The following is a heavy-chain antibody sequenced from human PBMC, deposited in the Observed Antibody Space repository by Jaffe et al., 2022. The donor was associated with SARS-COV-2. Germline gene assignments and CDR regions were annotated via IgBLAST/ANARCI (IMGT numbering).Heavy chain of an antibody. CDR1: GGSISSSSYY. Sequence: QLQLQESGPGLVKPSETLSLTCTVSGGSISSSSYYWGWIRQPPGKGLEWIGSIYYSGSTYYNPSLKSRVTISVDTSKNQFSLKLSSVTAADTAVYYCARRYGSGYFDYWGQGTLVTVSS. CDR3: ARRYGSGYFDY. D-gene: IGHD3-10*01. V-gene: IGHV4-39*01. CDR2: IYYSGST. J-gene: IGHJ4*02.